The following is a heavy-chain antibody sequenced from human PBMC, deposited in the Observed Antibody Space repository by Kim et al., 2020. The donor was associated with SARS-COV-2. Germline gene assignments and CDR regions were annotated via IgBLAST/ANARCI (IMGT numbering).Heavy chain of an antibody. CDR3: AKDGWNYFYFDY. V-gene: IGHV3-23*01. Sequence: YADSRKGRFTISRDNSKNTLYLQMNSLRAEDTAVYYCAKDGWNYFYFDYWGQGTLVTVSS. D-gene: IGHD1-7*01. J-gene: IGHJ4*02.